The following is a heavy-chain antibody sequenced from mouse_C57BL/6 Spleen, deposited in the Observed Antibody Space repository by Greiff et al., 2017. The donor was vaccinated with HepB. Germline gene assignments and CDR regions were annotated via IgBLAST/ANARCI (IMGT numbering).Heavy chain of an antibody. CDR3: ARSDDYDGVYYAMDY. V-gene: IGHV1-82*01. CDR1: GYAFSSSW. J-gene: IGHJ4*01. D-gene: IGHD2-4*01. CDR2: IYPGDGDT. Sequence: VKLMESGPELVKPGASVKISCKASGYAFSSSWMNWVKQRPGKGLEWIGRIYPGDGDTNYNGKFKGKATLTADKSSSTAYMQLSSLTSEDSAVYFCARSDDYDGVYYAMDYWGQGTSVTVSS.